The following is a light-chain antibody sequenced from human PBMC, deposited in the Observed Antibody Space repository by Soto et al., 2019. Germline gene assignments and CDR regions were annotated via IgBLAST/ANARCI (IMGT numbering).Light chain of an antibody. J-gene: IGLJ1*01. CDR2: GNG. V-gene: IGLV1-40*01. CDR1: SSSIGAGYE. CDR3: QSYDNTLTAYV. Sequence: QSVLTQPPSVSGAPGQRVTISCPGTSSSIGAGYEVHWYHQLPGTAPKLVVSGNGNRPSGVPDRLSASKSGTSASLAITGLQAEDEGHYYCQSYDNTLTAYVFGPATNVTV.